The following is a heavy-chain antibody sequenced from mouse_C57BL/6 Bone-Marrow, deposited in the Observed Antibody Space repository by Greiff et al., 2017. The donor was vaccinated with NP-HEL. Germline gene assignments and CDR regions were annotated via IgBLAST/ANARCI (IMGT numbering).Heavy chain of an antibody. V-gene: IGHV1-64*01. J-gene: IGHJ4*01. CDR3: ASLLTTVVSMDY. CDR1: GYTFTSYW. CDR2: IHPNSGST. Sequence: QVQLQQSGAELVKPGASVKLSCKASGYTFTSYWMHWVKQRPGQGLEWIGMIHPNSGSTNYNEKFKSKATLTVDKSSSTAYMQLSSLTSEDSAVYYCASLLTTVVSMDYWGQGTSVTVSS. D-gene: IGHD1-1*01.